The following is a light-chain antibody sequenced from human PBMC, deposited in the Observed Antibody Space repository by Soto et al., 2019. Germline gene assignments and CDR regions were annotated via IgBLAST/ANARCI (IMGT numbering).Light chain of an antibody. J-gene: IGKJ2*01. Sequence: DIQMTQSPSTLSASVGDRVTITCRASQSISSWLAWYQQKPGRAPKLLIYDASNLEAGVPPRFSCRGSGTQFTLTISSLQPDDFATYYCQHYATYPFAFGQGTK. CDR2: DAS. V-gene: IGKV1-5*01. CDR3: QHYATYPFA. CDR1: QSISSW.